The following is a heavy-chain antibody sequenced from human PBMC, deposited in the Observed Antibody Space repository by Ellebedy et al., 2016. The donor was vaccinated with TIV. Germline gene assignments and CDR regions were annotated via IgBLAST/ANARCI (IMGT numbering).Heavy chain of an antibody. CDR3: ARTVVPAAPYGMDV. D-gene: IGHD2-2*01. CDR1: GFTFSSYA. V-gene: IGHV3-23*01. J-gene: IGHJ6*02. Sequence: GESLKISXAASGFTFSSYAMSWVRQAPGKGLEWVSAISGSGGSTYYADSVKGRFTISRDNSKNTLYLQMNSLRAEDTAVYYCARTVVPAAPYGMDVWGQGTTVTVSS. CDR2: ISGSGGST.